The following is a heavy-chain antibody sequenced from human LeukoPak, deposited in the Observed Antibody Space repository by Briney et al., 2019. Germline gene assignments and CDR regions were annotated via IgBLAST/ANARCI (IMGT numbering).Heavy chain of an antibody. CDR1: GGTVFSYA. V-gene: IGHV1-69*13. CDR2: IIPIFVTA. Sequence: SVEVSCKASGGTVFSYAISWVRQAAGQGLEWMRGIIPIFVTANYAEKFQGRVTTTADESTSTAYMELSRLRCEDTAVYYCARVALYDFWSGYSPYYYYGMDVWGQGTTVTVSS. CDR3: ARVALYDFWSGYSPYYYYGMDV. D-gene: IGHD3-3*01. J-gene: IGHJ6*02.